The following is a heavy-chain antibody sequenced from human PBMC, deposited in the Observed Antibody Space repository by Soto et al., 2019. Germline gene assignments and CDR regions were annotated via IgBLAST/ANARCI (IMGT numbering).Heavy chain of an antibody. V-gene: IGHV3-23*01. CDR3: AKNGLDNSPSAIDS. Sequence: EVQLLASGGGLAQPGGSLRLSCAASGFTFRNNVLSWVRQAPGKGLDWVSGITGSGRDTYYADSVKGRFTISRDNSKNMVFLQMNSLRAEDTALYYCAKNGLDNSPSAIDSWGPGTLVTVSS. CDR2: ITGSGRDT. D-gene: IGHD2-8*01. J-gene: IGHJ4*02. CDR1: GFTFRNNV.